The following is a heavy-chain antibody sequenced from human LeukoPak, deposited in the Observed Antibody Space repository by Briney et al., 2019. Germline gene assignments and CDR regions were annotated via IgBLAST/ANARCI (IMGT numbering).Heavy chain of an antibody. V-gene: IGHV3-30*03. CDR1: GFTFSSYG. CDR3: ARDRVLLYYYGMDV. J-gene: IGHJ6*02. Sequence: PGGSLRLSCAASGFTFSSYGMHWVRQAPGKGLVWVAVISNDGSKKYYADSVKGRFTISRDNSKNTLYLEMNSLRAEDTAVYYCARDRVLLYYYGMDVWGQGTTVTVSS. CDR2: ISNDGSKK. D-gene: IGHD2/OR15-2a*01.